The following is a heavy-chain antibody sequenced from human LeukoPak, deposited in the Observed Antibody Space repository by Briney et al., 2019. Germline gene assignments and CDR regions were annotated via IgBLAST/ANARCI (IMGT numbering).Heavy chain of an antibody. J-gene: IGHJ6*02. CDR1: GGSISSYY. Sequence: SETLSLTCTVSGGSISSYYWSWIRQPPGKGLEWIGYIYYSGSTNYNPSLKSRVTISVDTSKNQFSLKLSSVTAADTAVYYCARDLLVRGVIGENYYYGMDVWGQGTTVTVSS. CDR2: IYYSGST. CDR3: ARDLLVRGVIGENYYYGMDV. V-gene: IGHV4-59*01. D-gene: IGHD3-10*01.